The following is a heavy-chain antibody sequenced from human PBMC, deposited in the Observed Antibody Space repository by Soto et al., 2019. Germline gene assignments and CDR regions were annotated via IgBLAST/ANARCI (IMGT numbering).Heavy chain of an antibody. CDR1: GGSVSNKTYY. Sequence: SETLSLTCSVSGGSVSNKTYYWSWIRQPPGKRLEWIGYVYYSGTTNYNPSLKSRVTISVDLSKNQFSLRLSSVTTAATALYYCARPPPVPNTLRSRYFFDYWGQGTLVTVSS. V-gene: IGHV4-61*01. J-gene: IGHJ4*02. CDR3: ARPPPVPNTLRSRYFFDY. D-gene: IGHD2-15*01. CDR2: VYYSGTT.